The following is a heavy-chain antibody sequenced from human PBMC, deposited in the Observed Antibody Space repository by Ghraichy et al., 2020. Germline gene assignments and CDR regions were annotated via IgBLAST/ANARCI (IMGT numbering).Heavy chain of an antibody. V-gene: IGHV3-48*02. Sequence: GGSLRLSCAASGFTFSSYSMNWVRQAPGKGLEWVSYISSSSSTIYYADSVKGRFTISRDNAKNSLYLQMNSLRDEDTAVYYCARDLKYQLRSIYYYGMDVWGQGTTVTVSS. CDR3: ARDLKYQLRSIYYYGMDV. J-gene: IGHJ6*02. CDR2: ISSSSSTI. D-gene: IGHD2-2*01. CDR1: GFTFSSYS.